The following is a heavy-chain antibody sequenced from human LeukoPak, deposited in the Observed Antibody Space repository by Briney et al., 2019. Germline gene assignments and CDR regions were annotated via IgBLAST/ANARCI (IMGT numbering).Heavy chain of an antibody. CDR3: AHLYFYNSGGYSRAFDY. D-gene: IGHD3-22*01. Sequence: SGPTLVKPTQTLTLTCTFSGFSLTTNGVGVGWIHQPPGKALEVLALIYWDDEKRYSPSLRTRLTITKDTSKSQVVLTLTNMDPVDTATYYCAHLYFYNSGGYSRAFDYWGQGTLVTVSS. J-gene: IGHJ4*02. CDR2: IYWDDEK. V-gene: IGHV2-5*02. CDR1: GFSLTTNGVG.